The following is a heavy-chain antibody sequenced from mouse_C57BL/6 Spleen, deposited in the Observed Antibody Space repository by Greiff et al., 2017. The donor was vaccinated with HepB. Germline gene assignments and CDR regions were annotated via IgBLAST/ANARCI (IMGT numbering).Heavy chain of an antibody. CDR2: IDPETGGT. J-gene: IGHJ3*01. D-gene: IGHD2-3*01. V-gene: IGHV1-15*01. Sequence: QVQLQQSGAELVRPGASVTLSCKASGYTFTDYEMHWVKQTPVHGLEWIGAIDPETGGTAYNQKFKGKAILTADKSSSTAYMELRSLTSEDSAVYYCTRLGRLLPFAYWGQGTLVTVSA. CDR3: TRLGRLLPFAY. CDR1: GYTFTDYE.